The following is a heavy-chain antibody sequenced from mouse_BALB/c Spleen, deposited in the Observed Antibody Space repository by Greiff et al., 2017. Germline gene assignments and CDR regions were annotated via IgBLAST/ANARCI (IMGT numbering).Heavy chain of an antibody. CDR2: INPSTGYT. CDR1: GYTFTSYW. J-gene: IGHJ2*01. Sequence: QVQLQQSGAELAKPGASVKMSCKASGYTFTSYWMHWVKQRPGQGLEWIGYINPSTGYTEYNQKFKDKATLTADKSSSTAYMQLSSLTSEDSAVYYCARSKRFTTATDYFDYWGQGTTLTVSS. V-gene: IGHV1-7*01. D-gene: IGHD1-2*01. CDR3: ARSKRFTTATDYFDY.